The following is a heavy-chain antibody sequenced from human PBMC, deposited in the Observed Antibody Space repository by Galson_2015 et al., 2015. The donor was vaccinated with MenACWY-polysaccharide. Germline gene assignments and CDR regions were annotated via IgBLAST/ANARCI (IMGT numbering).Heavy chain of an antibody. Sequence: SLRLSCAASGFNFRGSGMHWVRQAPGKGLEWVAVIQYDGSIKAFADSVKGRFTNSRDNSKNTLFLEMNSLRAEDTAVYFCAREGSRIVFHAFDIWGQGTMVTVSS. CDR2: IQYDGSIK. D-gene: IGHD6-13*01. J-gene: IGHJ3*02. V-gene: IGHV3-33*05. CDR1: GFNFRGSG. CDR3: AREGSRIVFHAFDI.